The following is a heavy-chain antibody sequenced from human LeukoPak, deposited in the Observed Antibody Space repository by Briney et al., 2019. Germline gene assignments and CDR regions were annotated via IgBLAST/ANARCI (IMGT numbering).Heavy chain of an antibody. CDR2: INHSGST. J-gene: IGHJ4*02. V-gene: IGHV4-34*01. CDR3: AREGTGYSYAFDY. CDR1: GGSFSGYY. Sequence: SETLSLTSAVYGGSFSGYYWSWIRQPPGKGLEWIGEINHSGSTNYNPSLKSRVTISLDTSKNQFSLKLSSVTAADTAVYYCAREGTGYSYAFDYWGQGTLVTVSS. D-gene: IGHD5-18*01.